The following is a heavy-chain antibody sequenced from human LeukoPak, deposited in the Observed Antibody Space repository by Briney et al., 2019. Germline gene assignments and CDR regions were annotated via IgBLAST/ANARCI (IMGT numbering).Heavy chain of an antibody. V-gene: IGHV1-69*04. CDR3: ASEKRWLQFLDM. CDR1: GGTFGSYA. J-gene: IGHJ4*02. Sequence: ASVKVSCRASGGTFGSYAVSWVRQAPGQGLEWMGRIIPMFGLSNTTHEVQGRLTITADTATGTVYMDLSSLRSEDTAIYYCASEKRWLQFLDMWGQETRLTVSS. CDR2: IIPMFGLS. D-gene: IGHD5-24*01.